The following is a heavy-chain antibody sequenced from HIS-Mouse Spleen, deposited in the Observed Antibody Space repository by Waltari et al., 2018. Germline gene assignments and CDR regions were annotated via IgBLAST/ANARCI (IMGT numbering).Heavy chain of an antibody. CDR3: AKDGGVVMGVLDY. CDR2: IHYSGST. CDR1: GGSISSSSYY. D-gene: IGHD3-22*01. V-gene: IGHV4-39*07. Sequence: QLQLQESGPGLVKPSETLSLTCTVSGGSISSSSYYWGWIRQPPGKGLEWIGSIHYSGSTYYNPSLKSRVTISVDTSKNQFSLKLSSVTAADTAVYYCAKDGGVVMGVLDYWGQGTLVTVSS. J-gene: IGHJ4*02.